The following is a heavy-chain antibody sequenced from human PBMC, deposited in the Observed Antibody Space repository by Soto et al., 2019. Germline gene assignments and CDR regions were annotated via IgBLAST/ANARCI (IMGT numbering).Heavy chain of an antibody. D-gene: IGHD3-22*01. CDR3: AREGAGYYDSSGYYPHWFDP. J-gene: IGHJ5*02. CDR1: GYTFTSYA. V-gene: IGHV1-3*05. CDR2: INAGNGNT. Sequence: QVQLVQSGAEEKKPGASVKVSCKASGYTFTSYAMHWVRQAPGQRLEWMGWINAGNGNTKYSQKSXXRYTITRDTCXXTXYXXLSSLRSEDTAVYYCAREGAGYYDSSGYYPHWFDPWGQGTLVTVSS.